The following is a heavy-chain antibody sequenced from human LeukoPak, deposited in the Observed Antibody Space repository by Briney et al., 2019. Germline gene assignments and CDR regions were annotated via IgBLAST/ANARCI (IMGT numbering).Heavy chain of an antibody. D-gene: IGHD3-22*01. J-gene: IGHJ4*02. Sequence: ASVKVSCKASGYTFTGYYMHWVRQAPGQGLEWMGWINPNSGGTNYAQKFQGRVTMTRDTSISIAYMELSRLRSDDTAVYYCARESKEGDYYDSSGYFNWGQGTLVTVSS. CDR3: ARESKEGDYYDSSGYFN. CDR1: GYTFTGYY. CDR2: INPNSGGT. V-gene: IGHV1-2*02.